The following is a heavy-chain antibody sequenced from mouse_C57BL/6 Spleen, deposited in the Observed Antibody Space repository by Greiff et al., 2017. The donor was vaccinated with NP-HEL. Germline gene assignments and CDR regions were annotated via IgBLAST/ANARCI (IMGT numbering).Heavy chain of an antibody. V-gene: IGHV1-80*01. J-gene: IGHJ2*01. CDR1: GYAFSSYW. CDR2: IYPGDGDT. D-gene: IGHD1-1*01. CDR3: AREYYGSSYFDD. Sequence: VQLQQSGAELVKPGASVKISCKASGYAFSSYWMNWVKQRPGKGLEWIGLIYPGDGDTNYNGKFKSKATLTADKSSSTAYMQLSNLTSEDSSVYYYAREYYGSSYFDDWGQGTTLTVSS.